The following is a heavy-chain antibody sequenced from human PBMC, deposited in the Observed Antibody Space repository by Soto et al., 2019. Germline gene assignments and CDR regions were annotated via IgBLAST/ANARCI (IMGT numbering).Heavy chain of an antibody. J-gene: IGHJ4*02. V-gene: IGHV1-69*01. CDR2: IIPIFGTA. Sequence: QVQLVQSGAEVKKPGSSLKVSCKASGGTFSSYAISWVRQAPGQGLEWMGGIIPIFGTANYAQKFQGRVTITADESTSTAYMELSSLRSEDTAVYYGARDLGWGSRWGLEQYFAYWGQGTLVTVSS. D-gene: IGHD3-16*01. CDR1: GGTFSSYA. CDR3: ARDLGWGSRWGLEQYFAY.